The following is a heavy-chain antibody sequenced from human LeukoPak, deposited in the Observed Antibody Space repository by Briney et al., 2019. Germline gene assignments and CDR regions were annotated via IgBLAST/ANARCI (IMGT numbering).Heavy chain of an antibody. J-gene: IGHJ4*02. D-gene: IGHD5-12*01. V-gene: IGHV3-53*01. CDR1: GFTFSSYA. Sequence: GGSLRLSCAASGFTFSSYAMSWVRQAPGKGLEWVSVIHSGGTTNYADSVQGRFTISRDNSKTTVYLHMNSLRAEDTAVYYCARDSDSGYGPFASWGQGTLVTVSS. CDR2: IHSGGTT. CDR3: ARDSDSGYGPFAS.